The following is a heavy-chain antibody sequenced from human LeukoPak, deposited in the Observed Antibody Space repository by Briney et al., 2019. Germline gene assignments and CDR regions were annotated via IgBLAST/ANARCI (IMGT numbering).Heavy chain of an antibody. CDR2: IKQDGSEK. CDR3: ARTPYGSGSYTLYYYYYMDV. D-gene: IGHD3-10*01. Sequence: GGSLRLSCAASGFTFSSYWMSWVRQAPRKGLEWVANIKQDGSEKYYVDSVKGRFTISRDNAKNSLYLQMNSLRAEDTAVYYCARTPYGSGSYTLYYYYYMDVWGKGTTVTVSS. J-gene: IGHJ6*03. CDR1: GFTFSSYW. V-gene: IGHV3-7*01.